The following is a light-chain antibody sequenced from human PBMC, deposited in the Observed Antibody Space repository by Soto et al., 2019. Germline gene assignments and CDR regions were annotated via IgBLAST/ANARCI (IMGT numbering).Light chain of an antibody. CDR2: GGS. CDR3: HQRNK. Sequence: DIVLTQSPGTLSLSPGERATLYCRASQSVSSNHLAWYQQKPGQAPRLLIYGGSSRATGIPVRFSGSGSETDFTLTITRLEPEDFAVYFCHQRNKFGQGTRLEI. J-gene: IGKJ5*01. CDR1: QSVSSNH. V-gene: IGKV3D-20*02.